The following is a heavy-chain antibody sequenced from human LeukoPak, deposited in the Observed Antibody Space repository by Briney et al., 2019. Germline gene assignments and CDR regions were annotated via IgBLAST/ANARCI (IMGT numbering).Heavy chain of an antibody. J-gene: IGHJ3*02. D-gene: IGHD6-13*01. CDR3: ASSSYSSSWNAFDI. CDR1: GGSISSSSYH. V-gene: IGHV4-61*02. CDR2: IYSSGST. Sequence: PSETLSLTCTVSGGSISSSSYHWSWIRQPAGKGLEWIGRIYSSGSTNYNPSLKSRVTISVDTSKNQISLKLSSVTAADTAVYYCASSSYSSSWNAFDIWGQGTMVTVSS.